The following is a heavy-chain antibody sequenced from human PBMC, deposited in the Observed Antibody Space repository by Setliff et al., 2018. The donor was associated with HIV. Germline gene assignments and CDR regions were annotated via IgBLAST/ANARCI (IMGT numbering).Heavy chain of an antibody. CDR1: GDSLGSYY. Sequence: PSETLSLTCIVSGDSLGSYYWSWIRQSPGKGLEWIGDVHDSGGTRYDPSLDSRVTISSDTSTNQFSLMLHSVTAADTAVYYCAKTVVGDSYALPNDAFDIWGHGTLVT. CDR2: VHDSGGT. J-gene: IGHJ3*02. V-gene: IGHV4-59*01. CDR3: AKTVVGDSYALPNDAFDI. D-gene: IGHD3-16*01.